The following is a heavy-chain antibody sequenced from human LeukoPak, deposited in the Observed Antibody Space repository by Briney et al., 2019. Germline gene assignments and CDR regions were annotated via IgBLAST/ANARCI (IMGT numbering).Heavy chain of an antibody. CDR1: GVNFSSYA. J-gene: IGHJ4*02. D-gene: IGHD5-18*01. CDR3: ARRVDTAMIY. CDR2: IIPILGIA. Sequence: AAVKASCKASGVNFSSYANSWVRQAPGQGLEWMGRIIPILGIANYAQKFQGRVTITADKSTSTAYMELSSLRSEDTAVYYCARRVDTAMIYWGQGTLVTVSS. V-gene: IGHV1-69*04.